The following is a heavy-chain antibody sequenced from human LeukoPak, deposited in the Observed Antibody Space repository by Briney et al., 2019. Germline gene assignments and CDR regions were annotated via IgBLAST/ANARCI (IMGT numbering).Heavy chain of an antibody. J-gene: IGHJ4*02. CDR2: INWNGGST. CDR3: ARDRSGGSCCLFDY. CDR1: GITVSSNY. Sequence: GGSLRLSCAASGITVSSNYMSWVRQAPGKGLEWVSGINWNGGSTGYADSVKGRFTISRDNAKNSLYLQMNSLRAEDTALYYCARDRSGGSCCLFDYWGQGTLVTVSS. D-gene: IGHD2-15*01. V-gene: IGHV3-20*04.